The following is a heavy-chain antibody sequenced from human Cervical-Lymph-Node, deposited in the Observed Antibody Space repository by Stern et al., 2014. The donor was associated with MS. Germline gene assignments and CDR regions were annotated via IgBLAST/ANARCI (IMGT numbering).Heavy chain of an antibody. CDR2: IYYSGST. D-gene: IGHD3-22*01. V-gene: IGHV4-30-4*01. CDR3: ARGGEYYDSSGYSLLDY. J-gene: IGHJ4*02. Sequence: QLQESGPGLVKPSQTLSLTCTVSGGSISSGDYYWSWIRQPPGKGLEWIGYIYYSGSTYYNPSLKSRVTISVDTSKNQFSLKLSSVTAADTAVYYCARGGEYYDSSGYSLLDYWGQGTLVTVSS. CDR1: GGSISSGDYY.